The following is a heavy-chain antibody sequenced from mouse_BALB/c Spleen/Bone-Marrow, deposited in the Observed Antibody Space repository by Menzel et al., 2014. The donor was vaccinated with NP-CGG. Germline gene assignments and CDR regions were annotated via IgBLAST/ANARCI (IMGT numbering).Heavy chain of an antibody. CDR1: GYTFTSYW. Sequence: QVHVKQSGAELAKPGASVKMSCKASGYTFTSYWMHWVKQRPGQGLEWIGYINPSTGYTEYNQKSKDKATLTADKSSSTAYMQLSSLTSEDSAVYYCARGVRGYDGFAYWGQGTLVTVSA. J-gene: IGHJ3*01. CDR2: INPSTGYT. V-gene: IGHV1-7*01. CDR3: ARGVRGYDGFAY. D-gene: IGHD2-2*01.